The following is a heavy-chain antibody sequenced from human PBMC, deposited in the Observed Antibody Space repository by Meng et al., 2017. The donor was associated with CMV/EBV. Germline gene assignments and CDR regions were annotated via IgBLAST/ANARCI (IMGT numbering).Heavy chain of an antibody. Sequence: HLVQSETGVEDLWDSVKVSFQASGYYCASYSISWLRQAPRQGLEWMGWISANNRNTNYAHKLQVRVTMTTATSTSTAYMELRILRADDTAVYYCARGRTMVRGVTGYWGQGTLVTVSS. CDR1: GYYCASYS. J-gene: IGHJ4*02. V-gene: IGHV1-18*01. CDR2: ISANNRNT. D-gene: IGHD3-10*01. CDR3: ARGRTMVRGVTGY.